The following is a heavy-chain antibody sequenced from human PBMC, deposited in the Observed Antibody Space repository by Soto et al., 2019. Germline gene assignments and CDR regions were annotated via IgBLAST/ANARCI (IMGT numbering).Heavy chain of an antibody. D-gene: IGHD2-2*01. J-gene: IGHJ4*02. Sequence: GGSLRLSCAASGFTFSSYWMSWVRQAPGKGLEWLSVITASGATPSYAASVQGRFVISRDNAMNTLYLHMNSLRAEDTAIYYCAKARCSTTDCYVPDYWGRGTLVTVSS. CDR2: ITASGATP. V-gene: IGHV3-23*01. CDR3: AKARCSTTDCYVPDY. CDR1: GFTFSSYW.